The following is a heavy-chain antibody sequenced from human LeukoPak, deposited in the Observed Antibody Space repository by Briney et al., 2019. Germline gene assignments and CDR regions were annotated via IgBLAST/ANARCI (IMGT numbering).Heavy chain of an antibody. J-gene: IGHJ3*02. CDR3: ARDKHNPGSAFDI. Sequence: GGSLRLSCAASGYTFSSYSMNWVRQAPGKGLEWVSSITSSSSYIYYADSVKGRFTISRDNAKNSLYLQMNSLRAEDTAVYYCARDKHNPGSAFDIWGQGTMLTVSS. V-gene: IGHV3-21*01. CDR2: ITSSSSYI. CDR1: GYTFSSYS. D-gene: IGHD5-24*01.